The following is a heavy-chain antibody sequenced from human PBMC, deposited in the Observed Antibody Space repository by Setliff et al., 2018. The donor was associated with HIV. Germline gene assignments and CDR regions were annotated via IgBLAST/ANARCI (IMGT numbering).Heavy chain of an antibody. CDR3: ARAAASKNIRGEYYFDY. CDR1: GYTFTTYG. D-gene: IGHD3-16*01. CDR2: INPSGGSI. Sequence: ASVKVSCKPSGYTFTTYGLSWVRQAPGQGLEWMGIINPSGGSITYAQKFQGRVTITRDTSTSTVYMELTSLRSEDTAVYYCARAAASKNIRGEYYFDYWGQGTLVTSPQ. J-gene: IGHJ4*02. V-gene: IGHV1-46*01.